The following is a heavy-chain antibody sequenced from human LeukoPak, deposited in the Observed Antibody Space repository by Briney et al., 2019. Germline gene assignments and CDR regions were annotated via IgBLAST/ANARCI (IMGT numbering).Heavy chain of an antibody. CDR3: ARRSQPGYSSGWITYYYYYMDV. D-gene: IGHD6-19*01. Sequence: PSETLSLTCTVSGGSISSYYWSWIRQPPGKGLEWIGYIYYSGSTNYNPSLKSRVTISVDTSKNQFSLKLSSVTAADTAVYYCARRSQPGYSSGWITYYYYYMDVWGKGTTVTVSS. CDR1: GGSISSYY. J-gene: IGHJ6*03. V-gene: IGHV4-59*01. CDR2: IYYSGST.